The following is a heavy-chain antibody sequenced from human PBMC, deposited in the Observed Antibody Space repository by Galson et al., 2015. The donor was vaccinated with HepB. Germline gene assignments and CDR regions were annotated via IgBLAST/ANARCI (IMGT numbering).Heavy chain of an antibody. CDR2: IRYDGSNK. Sequence: SLRLSCAASGFTFSSCGMHWVRQAPGKGLEWVAFIRYDGSNKYYADSVKGRFTISRDNSKNTLYLQMNSLRAEDTAVYYCAKLPSTAVAVTGYFQHWGQGTLVTVSS. CDR1: GFTFSSCG. J-gene: IGHJ1*01. D-gene: IGHD6-19*01. CDR3: AKLPSTAVAVTGYFQH. V-gene: IGHV3-30*02.